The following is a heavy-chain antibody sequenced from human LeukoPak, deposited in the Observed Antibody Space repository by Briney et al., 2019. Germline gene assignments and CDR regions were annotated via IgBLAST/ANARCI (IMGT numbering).Heavy chain of an antibody. J-gene: IGHJ5*02. V-gene: IGHV1-2*02. CDR2: INPNSGGT. CDR1: GYTFTGYY. D-gene: IGHD3-22*01. Sequence: ASVKVSCKASGYTFTGYYMHWVRQAPGQGLEWMGWINPNSGGTNYAQKFQGRVTMTRDTSISTAYMELSRLRSDDTAVYYCARVSYYYDSSGYAPFDHWGQGTLVTVSS. CDR3: ARVSYYYDSSGYAPFDH.